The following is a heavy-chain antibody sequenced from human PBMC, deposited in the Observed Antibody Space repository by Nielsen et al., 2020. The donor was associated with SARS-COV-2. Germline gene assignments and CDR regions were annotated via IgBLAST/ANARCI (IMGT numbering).Heavy chain of an antibody. V-gene: IGHV3-30*04. D-gene: IGHD1-26*01. CDR2: ISYDGSNK. CDR1: GFTFSSYA. CDR3: AKDLGGSYGGIDY. Sequence: GGSLRLSCAASGFTFSSYAMHWVRQAPGKGPEWVAVISYDGSNKYYADSVKGRFTISRDNSKNTLYLQMNSLRAEDTAVYYCAKDLGGSYGGIDYWGQGTLVTVSS. J-gene: IGHJ4*02.